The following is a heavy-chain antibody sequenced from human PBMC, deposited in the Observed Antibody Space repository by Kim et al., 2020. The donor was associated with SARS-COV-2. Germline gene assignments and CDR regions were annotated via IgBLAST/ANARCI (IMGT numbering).Heavy chain of an antibody. J-gene: IGHJ4*02. CDR2: IYYSGST. Sequence: SETLSLTCTVSGGSFSSSSYSWGWIRQPPGKGLEWIGNIYYSGSTYYNPSLKSRATISVDTSKNQFSLKLSSVTAADTAVYYCARLQYYYGSGSPTIYYFDYWGQGTLVTVSS. CDR3: ARLQYYYGSGSPTIYYFDY. CDR1: GGSFSSSSYS. V-gene: IGHV4-39*01. D-gene: IGHD3-10*01.